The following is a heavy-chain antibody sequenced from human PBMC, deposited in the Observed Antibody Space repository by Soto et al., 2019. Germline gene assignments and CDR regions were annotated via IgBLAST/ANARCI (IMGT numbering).Heavy chain of an antibody. V-gene: IGHV4-30-2*01. Sequence: TLSLTCAVSGGSISSGGYSWSWIRQPPGKGLEWIGYMYHSGSTYYNPSLKSRVTISIDRSKNQFSLKLISVTAADTAVYYCARHFVAVVIKGWGYWGQGKLVTVSS. CDR1: GGSISSGGYS. CDR3: ARHFVAVVIKGWGY. J-gene: IGHJ4*02. CDR2: MYHSGST. D-gene: IGHD3-10*01.